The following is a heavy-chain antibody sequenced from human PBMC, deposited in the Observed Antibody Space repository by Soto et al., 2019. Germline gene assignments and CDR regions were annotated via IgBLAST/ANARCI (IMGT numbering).Heavy chain of an antibody. D-gene: IGHD2-15*01. V-gene: IGHV1-2*04. Sequence: ASVKVSCKASGYTFTGYYMHWVRQAPGQGLEWMGWINPNSGGTNYAQKFRGWVTMTRDTSISTAYMELSRLRSDDTAVYYCARDLGYCSGGSCYSFDYYYGMDVWGQGTTVTVSS. CDR3: ARDLGYCSGGSCYSFDYYYGMDV. CDR1: GYTFTGYY. J-gene: IGHJ6*02. CDR2: INPNSGGT.